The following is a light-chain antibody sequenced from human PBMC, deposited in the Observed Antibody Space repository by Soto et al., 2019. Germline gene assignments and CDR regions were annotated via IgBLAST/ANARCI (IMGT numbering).Light chain of an antibody. CDR3: QLYGSSPPYA. CDR1: HSVSSSY. CDR2: GAS. Sequence: EIVLTQSPGTLSLSPGERATLSCRASHSVSSSYLAWYQQKPGQAPRLLIYGASSRATGIPDRFSGSGSGTDFALTISRVGPEDFAVYYCQLYGSSPPYAFGRGTKQEIK. J-gene: IGKJ2*01. V-gene: IGKV3-20*01.